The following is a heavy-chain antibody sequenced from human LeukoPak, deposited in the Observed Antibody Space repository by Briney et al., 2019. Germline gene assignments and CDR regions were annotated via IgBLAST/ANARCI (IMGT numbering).Heavy chain of an antibody. V-gene: IGHV5-51*01. Sequence: GESLKISCKGSGYSFMDYWIGWVRQMPGKGPELMGFIFPHDSDTKYSPSFQGQVTISVDKSISTAYVQWSSLKASDTAVYYCARQQDQFDYWGQGTLVTVSS. CDR3: ARQQDQFDY. J-gene: IGHJ4*02. CDR2: IFPHDSDT. CDR1: GYSFMDYW.